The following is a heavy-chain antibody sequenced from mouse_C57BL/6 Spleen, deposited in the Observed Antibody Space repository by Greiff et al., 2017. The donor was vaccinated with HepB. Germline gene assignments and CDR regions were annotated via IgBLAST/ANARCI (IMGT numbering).Heavy chain of an antibody. Sequence: DVQLQESGAELVRPGASVKLSCTASGFNIKDDYMHWVKQRPEQGLEWIGWIDPENGDTEYASKFQGKATITADTSSNTAYLQLSSLTSEDTAVYYCTTPIYDGYYVDYWGQGTTLTVSS. CDR2: IDPENGDT. V-gene: IGHV14-4*01. J-gene: IGHJ2*01. CDR3: TTPIYDGYYVDY. CDR1: GFNIKDDY. D-gene: IGHD2-3*01.